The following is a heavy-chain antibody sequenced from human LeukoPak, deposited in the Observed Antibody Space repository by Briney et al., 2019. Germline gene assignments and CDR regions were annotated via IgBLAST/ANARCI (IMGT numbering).Heavy chain of an antibody. CDR3: ARDCVPGWFDP. V-gene: IGHV4-31*03. Sequence: SETLSLTCTVSGGSISSGGYYWSWIRQPPGKGLEWMGYIYYSGSTYYNPSLKSRVTISVDTSKNQFSLKLSSVTAAATAVYSCARDCVPGWFDPWGQGTLVTVSS. J-gene: IGHJ5*02. CDR2: IYYSGST. CDR1: GGSISSGGYY. D-gene: IGHD2-21*01.